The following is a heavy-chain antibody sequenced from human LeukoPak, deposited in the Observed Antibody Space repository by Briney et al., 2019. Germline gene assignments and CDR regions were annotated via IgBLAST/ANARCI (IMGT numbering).Heavy chain of an antibody. CDR3: ATLTHRYGYFDY. Sequence: SETLSLTCTVSGGSISSSSYYWGWIRQPPGKGLEWIGSIYYSGSTYYNPSLKSRVTISVDTSKNQFSLKLSSVTAAATAVYYCATLTHRYGYFDYWGQGTLVTVSS. D-gene: IGHD5-18*01. V-gene: IGHV4-39*07. CDR2: IYYSGST. J-gene: IGHJ4*02. CDR1: GGSISSSSYY.